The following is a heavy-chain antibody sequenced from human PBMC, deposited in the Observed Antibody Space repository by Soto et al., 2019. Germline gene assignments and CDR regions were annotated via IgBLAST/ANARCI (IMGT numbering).Heavy chain of an antibody. D-gene: IGHD3-16*01. J-gene: IGHJ6*02. Sequence: EVQLLESGGGLVQSGGSLRLSCAASGFTFSTYAVTWVRQAPGKGLEWVSTISGRGDNTYYADSVNGRFTVSRDNSKSTVYVQMNGLIAEDTAVYYCAKERFQGGSNGLDVWGQGTTVTVSS. V-gene: IGHV3-23*01. CDR3: AKERFQGGSNGLDV. CDR2: ISGRGDNT. CDR1: GFTFSTYA.